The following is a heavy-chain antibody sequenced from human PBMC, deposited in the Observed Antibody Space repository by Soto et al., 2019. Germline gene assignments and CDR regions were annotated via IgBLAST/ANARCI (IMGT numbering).Heavy chain of an antibody. J-gene: IGHJ4*02. CDR1: GGSISSSSYY. Sequence: QLQLQESGPGLVKPSETLSLTCTVSGGSISSSSYYWGWIRQPPGKGLEWIGSIYYSGSTYYNPSLKSRVTLSVXRSXNXCPLTLSSVTAADTAVYYCARHDPIRGQQLTVVLDYWGQGTLVTVSS. CDR3: ARHDPIRGQQLTVVLDY. D-gene: IGHD6-13*01. CDR2: IYYSGST. V-gene: IGHV4-39*01.